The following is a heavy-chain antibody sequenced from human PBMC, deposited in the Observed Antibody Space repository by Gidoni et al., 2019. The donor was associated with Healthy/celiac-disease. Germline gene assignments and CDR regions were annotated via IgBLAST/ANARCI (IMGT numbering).Heavy chain of an antibody. CDR2: IYTSGRT. D-gene: IGHD6-19*01. CDR3: ARGRSSQWLATHLPGFDP. CDR1: GGSISIYY. V-gene: IGHV4-4*07. J-gene: IGHJ5*02. Sequence: QVQLQESGPGLVKPSLTLSLTCTVSGGSISIYYWSWIRQPAGKGLERIGRIYTSGRTNRNPSLKGRFPMSVDTSKNQFSLKLSSVTAADTAVYYCARGRSSQWLATHLPGFDPWGQGTLVTVSS.